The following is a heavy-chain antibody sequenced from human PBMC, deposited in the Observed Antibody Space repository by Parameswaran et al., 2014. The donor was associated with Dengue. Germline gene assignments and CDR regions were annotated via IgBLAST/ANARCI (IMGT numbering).Heavy chain of an antibody. V-gene: IGHV4-34*01. CDR1: VESFSGYY. CDR3: ARRRWSSLSTSWYFDL. D-gene: IGHD2-15*01. J-gene: IGHJ2*01. Sequence: ASETLSLTCAVYVESFSGYYWSWIRQPPGKGLDWIGEINHGGSTNYNPSLKSRVTISIDTSKNQFSLKLTSVTAADTAVYYCARRRWSSLSTSWYFDLWGRGTLVTVSS. CDR2: INHGGST.